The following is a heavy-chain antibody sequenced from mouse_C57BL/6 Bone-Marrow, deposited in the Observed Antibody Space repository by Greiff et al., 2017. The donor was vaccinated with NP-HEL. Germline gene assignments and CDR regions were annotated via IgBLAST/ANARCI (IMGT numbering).Heavy chain of an antibody. CDR3: ARRDTPLCYYDYGVGYFDV. V-gene: IGHV1-55*01. D-gene: IGHD2-4*01. Sequence: QVQLQQPGAELVKPGASVKMSCKASGYTFTSYWITWVKQRPGQGLEWIGDIYPGSGSTNYNEKFKSKATLTVDTSSSTAYMQLSSLTSEDSAVYYCARRDTPLCYYDYGVGYFDVWGTGTTVTVSS. J-gene: IGHJ1*03. CDR1: GYTFTSYW. CDR2: IYPGSGST.